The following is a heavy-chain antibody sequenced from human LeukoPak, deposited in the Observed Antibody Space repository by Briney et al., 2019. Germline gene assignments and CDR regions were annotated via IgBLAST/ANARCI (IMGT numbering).Heavy chain of an antibody. D-gene: IGHD1-26*01. V-gene: IGHV3-21*04. CDR2: ISSSSSYI. Sequence: GGSLRLSCAASGFTFSSYSMNWVRQAPGKGLEWVSSISSSSSYIYYADSVKGRFTISRDNSKNTLYLQMNSLRAEDTAVYYCARDTFSGSYAYWGQGTLVTVSS. CDR1: GFTFSSYS. CDR3: ARDTFSGSYAY. J-gene: IGHJ4*02.